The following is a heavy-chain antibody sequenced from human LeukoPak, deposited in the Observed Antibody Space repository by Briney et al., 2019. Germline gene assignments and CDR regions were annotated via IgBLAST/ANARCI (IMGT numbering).Heavy chain of an antibody. V-gene: IGHV3-23*01. CDR1: GFTFSSYA. D-gene: IGHD6-19*01. CDR2: ISGSGGSI. Sequence: GGSLRLSCAASGFTFSSYAMSWVRQAPGKGLEWVSAISGSGGSIYYADSVKGRFTISRDNSKNTLYLQMNSLRAEDTAVYYCVYSSELDAFDIWGQGTMVTVSS. J-gene: IGHJ3*02. CDR3: VYSSELDAFDI.